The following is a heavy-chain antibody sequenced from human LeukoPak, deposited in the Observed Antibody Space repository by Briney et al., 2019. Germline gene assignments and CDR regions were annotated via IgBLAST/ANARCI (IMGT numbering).Heavy chain of an antibody. D-gene: IGHD2-15*01. CDR1: GFPFSSYS. CDR3: ARARASGRSGFDY. V-gene: IGHV3-48*02. Sequence: GGSLRLSCVASGFPFSSYSMNRVRQAPGKGLEWVSYISSSSSTIYYADSVKGRFTISRDNAKNSLDLQMNSLRDEDTAVYYCARARASGRSGFDYWGQGTLVTVSS. J-gene: IGHJ4*02. CDR2: ISSSSSTI.